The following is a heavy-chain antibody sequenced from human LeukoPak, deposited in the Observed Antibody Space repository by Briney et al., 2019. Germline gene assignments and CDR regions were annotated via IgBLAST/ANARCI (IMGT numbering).Heavy chain of an antibody. V-gene: IGHV3-21*01. CDR1: GFTFSSYS. CDR2: ISSSSSYI. J-gene: IGHJ4*02. CDR3: ARAPYYYDSSGSYFDY. D-gene: IGHD3-22*01. Sequence: GGSLRLSCAASGFTFSSYSMNWVRQAPGKGLEWVSSISSSSSYIYYADSVKGRFTISRDNAKNSLYLQMNSLRAEDTAVYHCARAPYYYDSSGSYFDYWGQGTLVTVSS.